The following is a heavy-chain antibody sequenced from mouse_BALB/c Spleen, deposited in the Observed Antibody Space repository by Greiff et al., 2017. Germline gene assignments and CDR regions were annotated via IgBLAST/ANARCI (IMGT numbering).Heavy chain of an antibody. CDR3: ARFITTVGYAMDY. CDR1: GFTFSSYY. D-gene: IGHD1-1*01. Sequence: DVQLVESGGGLVKLGGSLKLSCAASGFTFSSYYMSWVRQTPEKRLELVAAINSNGGSTYYPDTVKGRFTISRDNAKNTLYLQMSSLKSEDTALYYCARFITTVGYAMDYWGQGTSVTVSS. J-gene: IGHJ4*01. CDR2: INSNGGST. V-gene: IGHV5-6-2*01.